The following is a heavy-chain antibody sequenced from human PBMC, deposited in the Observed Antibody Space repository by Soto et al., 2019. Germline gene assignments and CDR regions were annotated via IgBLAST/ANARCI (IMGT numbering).Heavy chain of an antibody. CDR3: ARDSSGWYEWSYFDY. J-gene: IGHJ4*02. Sequence: GGSLRLSCAASGFTFSDYYMSWIRQAPGKGLEWVSYISSSGSTIYYADSVKGRFTISRDNAKNSLYLQMNSLRAEDTAVYYCARDSSGWYEWSYFDYWGQGTLVTVSS. V-gene: IGHV3-11*01. CDR1: GFTFSDYY. CDR2: ISSSGSTI. D-gene: IGHD6-19*01.